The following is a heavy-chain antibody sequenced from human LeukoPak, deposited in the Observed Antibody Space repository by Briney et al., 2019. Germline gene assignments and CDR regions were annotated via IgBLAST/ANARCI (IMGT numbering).Heavy chain of an antibody. V-gene: IGHV4-61*01. CDR1: GGSVSSGSYY. CDR3: ASSSSDYYYLPGY. CDR2: IYYSGTS. J-gene: IGHJ4*02. D-gene: IGHD3-22*01. Sequence: SETLSLTCTVSGGSVSSGSYYWSWIRQLPGKGLEWIGYIYYSGTSKYKASLTSRVTISVDTSKNQFSLKLNSVTAADTAVYYCASSSSDYYYLPGYWGQGALVTVSS.